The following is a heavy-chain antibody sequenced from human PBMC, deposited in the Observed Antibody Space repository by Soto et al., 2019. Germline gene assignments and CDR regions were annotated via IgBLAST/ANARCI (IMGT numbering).Heavy chain of an antibody. J-gene: IGHJ4*02. CDR1: GFTFITYS. V-gene: IGHV3-48*01. CDR3: ARERGSGWTFDY. CDR2: ISSSSTI. Sequence: GGSLRVSCAASGFTFITYSMNWVRQAPWKGLEWVSSISSSSTIYYADSVKGRFTISRDNVQNSLYLQMHSLRAEDTAVYYCARERGSGWTFDYWGQGTLVTVSS. D-gene: IGHD6-19*01.